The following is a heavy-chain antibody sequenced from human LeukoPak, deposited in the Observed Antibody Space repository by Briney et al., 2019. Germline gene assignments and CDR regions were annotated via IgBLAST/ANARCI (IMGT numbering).Heavy chain of an antibody. V-gene: IGHV4-39*01. CDR3: ARAEVLRYFDWLLYFDY. CDR1: GGSISSSSYY. D-gene: IGHD3-9*01. Sequence: PSETLSLTCTVSGGSISSSSYYWGWIRQPPGKGLEWIGSIYYSGSTYYNPSLKSRVTISVDTSKNQFSLKLSSVTAADTAVYYCARAEVLRYFDWLLYFDYWGQGTLVTVSS. J-gene: IGHJ4*02. CDR2: IYYSGST.